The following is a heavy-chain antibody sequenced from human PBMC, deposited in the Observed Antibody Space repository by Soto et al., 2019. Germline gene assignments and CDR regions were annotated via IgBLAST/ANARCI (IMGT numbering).Heavy chain of an antibody. CDR1: GGSISSYH. CDR2: IYYSGST. Sequence: PSETLSLTCTVSGGSISSYHWSWIRQPPGKGLEWIGYIYYSGSTNYNPSLKSRVTISVDTSKNQFSLKLSSVTAADTAVYYCARGSRGNPDYWGQGTLVTVSS. J-gene: IGHJ4*02. V-gene: IGHV4-59*01. CDR3: ARGSRGNPDY. D-gene: IGHD3-10*01.